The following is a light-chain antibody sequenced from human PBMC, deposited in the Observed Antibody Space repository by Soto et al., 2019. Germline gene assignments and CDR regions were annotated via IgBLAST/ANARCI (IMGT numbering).Light chain of an antibody. CDR2: GAS. CDR1: QSVGNN. J-gene: IGKJ4*01. CDR3: QQHAHWPLT. Sequence: EIVLTQSPATLSFSPLERATLSFRASQSVGNNLAWYQQKPGQAPGLLIYGASTRATGIPARFSGSGSGTDFTLTISSLEPEDFAVYYCQQHAHWPLTFGGGTKVDIK. V-gene: IGKV3-11*01.